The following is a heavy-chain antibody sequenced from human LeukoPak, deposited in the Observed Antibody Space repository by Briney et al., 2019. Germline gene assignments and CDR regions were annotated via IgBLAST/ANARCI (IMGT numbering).Heavy chain of an antibody. Sequence: ASVKVSCKASGYTFTSYAMNWVRQAPGQGLEWMGWINTNTGNPTYAQGFTGRFVFSLDTSVSTAYLQISSLKAEDTAVYYCARDQYSSSWYGVGYYYGMDVWGQGTTVTVSS. CDR2: INTNTGNP. V-gene: IGHV7-4-1*02. J-gene: IGHJ6*02. D-gene: IGHD6-13*01. CDR1: GYTFTSYA. CDR3: ARDQYSSSWYGVGYYYGMDV.